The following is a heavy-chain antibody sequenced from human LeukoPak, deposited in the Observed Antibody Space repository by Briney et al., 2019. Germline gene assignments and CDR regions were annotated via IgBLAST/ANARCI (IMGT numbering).Heavy chain of an antibody. J-gene: IGHJ4*02. Sequence: PSETLSLTCTVSDGSVTNYYWSWIRQPPGKGLEWIGCIYYSGSTNYNPSLKSRVTISVDTSKNQFSLKLSSVTAADTAVYYCARLGGGDPDYWGQGTLVTVSS. CDR1: DGSVTNYY. V-gene: IGHV4-59*08. CDR2: IYYSGST. CDR3: ARLGGGDPDY. D-gene: IGHD2-21*01.